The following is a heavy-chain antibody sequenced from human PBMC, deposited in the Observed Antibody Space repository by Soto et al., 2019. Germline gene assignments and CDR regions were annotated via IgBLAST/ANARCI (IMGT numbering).Heavy chain of an antibody. V-gene: IGHV3-66*01. D-gene: IGHD3-16*01. J-gene: IGHJ4*02. Sequence: GGSLRLSCAASGFTFSSYAMIWVRQAPGKGLEWVSVIHSGGSTFYADSVRGRFTISRDNSKNTVNLQMNSLRAEDTAVYYCAGDPWAADYWGQGTLVTVSS. CDR2: IHSGGST. CDR1: GFTFSSYA. CDR3: AGDPWAADY.